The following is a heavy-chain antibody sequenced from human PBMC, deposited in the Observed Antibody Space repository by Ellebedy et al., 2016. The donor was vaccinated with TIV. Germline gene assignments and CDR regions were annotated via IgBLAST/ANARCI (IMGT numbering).Heavy chain of an antibody. V-gene: IGHV3-7*01. CDR3: ARDVWGGGWA. CDR1: GFTFSRNW. CDR2: IKQDGSEK. D-gene: IGHD6-19*01. J-gene: IGHJ5*02. Sequence: GEFLKISCEASGFTFSRNWISWFRLAPGKGLEWVANIKQDGSEKYYVDSVKGRFTISRDTAKNSVYLQWSSLGAEDTAVYYCARDVWGGGWAWGQGTPVTVSS.